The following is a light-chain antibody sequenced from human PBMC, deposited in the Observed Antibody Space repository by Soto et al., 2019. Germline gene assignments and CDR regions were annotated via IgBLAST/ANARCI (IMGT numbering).Light chain of an antibody. Sequence: QAVWTQPASVSGSTGQSITISCTGTSGDVGGYRYVSWFQHHPGKAPKVIIYEVSNRASGVSNRFSGSKSGNTAFLTISGLQAEDEADYYCNSYTSSSAPYVFGTGTKVTVL. J-gene: IGLJ1*01. V-gene: IGLV2-14*01. CDR1: SGDVGGYRY. CDR3: NSYTSSSAPYV. CDR2: EVS.